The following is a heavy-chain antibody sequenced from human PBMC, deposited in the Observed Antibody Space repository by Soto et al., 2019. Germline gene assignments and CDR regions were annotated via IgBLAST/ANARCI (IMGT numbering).Heavy chain of an antibody. D-gene: IGHD3-10*01. Sequence: XXTLSLPCTVSGGSISSGSYSWGWIRQPPGKGLEWIGTIYYSGSTDYNPSLKSRVTMSVDTSKKQFSLKLSSVTAADTAVYYCAGEYYFYMDVWGKGTTVTVSS. CDR2: IYYSGST. CDR1: GGSISSGSYS. V-gene: IGHV4-39*01. CDR3: AGEYYFYMDV. J-gene: IGHJ6*03.